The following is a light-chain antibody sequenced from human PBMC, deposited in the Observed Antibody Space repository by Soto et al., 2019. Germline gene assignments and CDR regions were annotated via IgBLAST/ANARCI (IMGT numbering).Light chain of an antibody. CDR3: QHYNSYTEA. CDR1: QTISSW. CDR2: KAS. J-gene: IGKJ1*01. V-gene: IGKV1-5*03. Sequence: DIQMTQSPSTLSGSVGDRVTITCRASQTISSWLAWYQQKPGKAPKLLIYKASTLKSGVPSRFSGSGSGTEITLTTCSLQPDIIVTYNCQHYNSYTEAFGQGTKVELK.